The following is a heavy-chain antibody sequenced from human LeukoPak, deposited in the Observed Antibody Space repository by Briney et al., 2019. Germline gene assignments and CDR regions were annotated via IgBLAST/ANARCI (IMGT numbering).Heavy chain of an antibody. Sequence: GGSLRLSCAASGFTFSSYWMHWVRQAPGKGLVWVSRINSDGSSTTYADSVKGRFTISRDNAKNSLYLQMNSLRAEDTALYYCAKDTLTMTYYFDYWGQGTLVTVSS. CDR2: INSDGSST. J-gene: IGHJ4*02. CDR3: AKDTLTMTYYFDY. CDR1: GFTFSSYW. V-gene: IGHV3-74*01. D-gene: IGHD3-22*01.